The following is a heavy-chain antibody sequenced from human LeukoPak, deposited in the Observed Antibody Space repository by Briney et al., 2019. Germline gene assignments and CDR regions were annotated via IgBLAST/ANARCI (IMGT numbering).Heavy chain of an antibody. D-gene: IGHD2-2*01. J-gene: IGHJ4*02. CDR3: ARGGGYQLLLFDY. CDR1: GFTFSSYW. V-gene: IGHV3-7*03. CDR2: IKQDGSEK. Sequence: GGSPRLSCAASGFTFSSYWMSWVRQAPGKGLEWVANIKQDGSEKYYVDSVKGRFTISRDNAKNSLYLQMDSLRAEDTALYYCARGGGYQLLLFDYWGQGTLVTVSS.